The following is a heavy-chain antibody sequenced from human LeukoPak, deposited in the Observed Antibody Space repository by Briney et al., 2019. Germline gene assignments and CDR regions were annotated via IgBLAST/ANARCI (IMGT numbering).Heavy chain of an antibody. J-gene: IGHJ4*02. V-gene: IGHV1-8*01. CDR1: GYTFTSYD. D-gene: IGHD3-10*01. CDR2: MNPNSGNT. CDR3: ATQLFYGSGSYYYFDY. Sequence: GASVKVSCKASGYTFTSYDINWVRQATGQGLEWMGWMNPNSGNTGYAQKFQGRVTMTRNTSISTAYMELSSLRSEDTAVYYCATQLFYGSGSYYYFDYWGQGTLVTVSS.